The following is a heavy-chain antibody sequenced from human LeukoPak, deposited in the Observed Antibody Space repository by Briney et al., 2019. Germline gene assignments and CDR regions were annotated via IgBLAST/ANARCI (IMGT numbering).Heavy chain of an antibody. J-gene: IGHJ3*02. CDR2: INPSGGSA. CDR3: ARVTGGERAFDI. Sequence: EASVKVSCKASGYTFTSYYMHWVRQAPGQGLEWMGIINPSGGSASYAQKFQGRVTMTRDTSTSTVYMELSSLRSEDTAVYYCARVTGGERAFDIWGQGTMVTVSS. V-gene: IGHV1-46*01. D-gene: IGHD1-14*01. CDR1: GYTFTSYY.